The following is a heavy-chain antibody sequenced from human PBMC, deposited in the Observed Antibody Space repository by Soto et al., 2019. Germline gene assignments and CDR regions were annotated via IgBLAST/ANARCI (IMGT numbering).Heavy chain of an antibody. V-gene: IGHV4-39*01. CDR2: IYYTGST. D-gene: IGHD6-6*01. J-gene: IGHJ4*02. CDR3: ARQSSTSMAARYFDS. Sequence: QLQLQESGPGLVKPSETLSLTCTVSGGSISSSSYYWGWIRQPPGKGLEWIGTIYYTGSTYYNPSRKSRVTISVDTSKNQYSLKLSSVTAADTAFYFCARQSSTSMAARYFDSWGQGTLVTVSS. CDR1: GGSISSSSYY.